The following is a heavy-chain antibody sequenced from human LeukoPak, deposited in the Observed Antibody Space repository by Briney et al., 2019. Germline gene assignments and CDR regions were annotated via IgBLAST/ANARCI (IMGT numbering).Heavy chain of an antibody. V-gene: IGHV4-39*01. CDR3: ARRPIAAGNNWFDP. J-gene: IGHJ5*02. CDR1: GGSISSAAHY. CDR2: IYYTGTT. Sequence: PSETLSLTCTVSGGSISSAAHYWGWVRQPPGKGLDWIGSIYYTGTTYYSPSLQTRATLSFDTSKNQFSLKLTSVTAADTAVYFCARRPIAAGNNWFDPWGQGTLVTVSS. D-gene: IGHD6-13*01.